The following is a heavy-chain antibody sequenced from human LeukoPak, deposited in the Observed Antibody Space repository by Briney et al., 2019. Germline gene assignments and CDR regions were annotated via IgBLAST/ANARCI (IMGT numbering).Heavy chain of an antibody. V-gene: IGHV3-23*01. J-gene: IGHJ6*03. CDR1: GFTFSSYN. Sequence: GGSLRLSCAASGFTFSSYNMNWVRQAPGKGLEWVSAISGSGGSTYYADSVKGRFTISRDNSKNTLYLQMNSLRAEDTAVYYCAKDRSPHLDYYYMDVWGKGTTVTVSS. D-gene: IGHD2-15*01. CDR3: AKDRSPHLDYYYMDV. CDR2: ISGSGGST.